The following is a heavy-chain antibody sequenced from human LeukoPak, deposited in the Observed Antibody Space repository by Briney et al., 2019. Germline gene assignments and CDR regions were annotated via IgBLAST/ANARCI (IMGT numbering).Heavy chain of an antibody. CDR2: IIPIFGTA. V-gene: IGHV1-69*06. J-gene: IGHJ6*04. CDR3: ASRYCSSTSCYDYYYGMDV. CDR1: GGTFSSYA. D-gene: IGHD2-2*01. Sequence: SVKVSFKASGGTFSSYAISWVRQAPGQGLEWMGGIIPIFGTANYAQKFQGRVTITADKSTSTAYMELSSLRSEDTAVYYCASRYCSSTSCYDYYYGMDVWGKGTTVTVSS.